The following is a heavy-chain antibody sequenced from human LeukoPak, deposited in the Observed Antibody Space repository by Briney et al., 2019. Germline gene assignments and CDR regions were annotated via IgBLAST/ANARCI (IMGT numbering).Heavy chain of an antibody. J-gene: IGHJ4*02. CDR2: IYPRDSHT. V-gene: IGHV5-51*01. Sequence: GGSLEISCKGSGSSFTSYWIGGVGRLPGKGLEGMGIIYPRDSHTRYSPSLQGQVTISADKSISTAYLQWSSLKASDTAMYYCARGNPAPPDYWGQGTLVTVSS. CDR1: GSSFTSYW. CDR3: ARGNPAPPDY.